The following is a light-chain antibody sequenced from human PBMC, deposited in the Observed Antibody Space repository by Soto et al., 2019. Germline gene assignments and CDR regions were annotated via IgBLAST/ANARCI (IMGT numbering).Light chain of an antibody. CDR1: RSVNNY. CDR2: GAS. V-gene: IGKV3-20*01. CDR3: QQYGSSPRT. J-gene: IGKJ1*01. Sequence: EVVMTQSPATLSVSPGERATLSCRASRSVNNYLAWYQQKPGQAPKLLIYGASSGATGIPDRFSGSGSGTDFTLTISRLEPEDFAVYYCQQYGSSPRTFGQGTKVDIK.